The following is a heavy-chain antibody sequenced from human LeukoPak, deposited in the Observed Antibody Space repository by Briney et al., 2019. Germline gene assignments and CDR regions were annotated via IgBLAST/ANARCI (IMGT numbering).Heavy chain of an antibody. CDR1: GGSISSYY. V-gene: IGHV4-59*08. Sequence: PSETLSLTRAVSGGSISSYYWSWIRQPPGKGLEWIGYIFYNGSTNYNPSLKSRVTISVDTSKNQFSLKLRSVSAADTAVYYCASGYYYDSSRYYRFDYWGQGTLVTVSS. CDR3: ASGYYYDSSRYYRFDY. D-gene: IGHD3-22*01. J-gene: IGHJ4*02. CDR2: IFYNGST.